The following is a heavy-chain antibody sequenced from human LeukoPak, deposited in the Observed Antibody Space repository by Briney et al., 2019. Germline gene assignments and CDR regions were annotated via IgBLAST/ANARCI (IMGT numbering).Heavy chain of an antibody. CDR3: ARLYAGVTIFDY. Sequence: GGSLRLSCAASGFTFRSYWMRWLREARGKALEGVATINQDGSVTYYVDSVKGRFTTSRDNSRNSVYLQMDSLRTEDTAAYFCARLYAGVTIFDYWGQGTLVTVSS. V-gene: IGHV3-7*03. CDR1: GFTFRSYW. CDR2: INQDGSVT. J-gene: IGHJ4*02. D-gene: IGHD2-8*01.